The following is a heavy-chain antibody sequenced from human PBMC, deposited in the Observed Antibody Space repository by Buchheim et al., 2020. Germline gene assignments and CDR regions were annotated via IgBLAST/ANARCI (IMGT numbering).Heavy chain of an antibody. CDR3: AKDAYSGYDGGRGWFDP. V-gene: IGHV3-30*02. D-gene: IGHD5-12*01. CDR2: IRYDGSNK. CDR1: GFTFSSYG. J-gene: IGHJ5*02. Sequence: QVQLVESGGGVVQPGRSLRLSCAASGFTFSSYGMHWVRQAPGKGLEWVAFIRYDGSNKYYADSVKGRFTISRDNSKNTLYLQMNSLRAEDTAVYYCAKDAYSGYDGGRGWFDPWGQGTL.